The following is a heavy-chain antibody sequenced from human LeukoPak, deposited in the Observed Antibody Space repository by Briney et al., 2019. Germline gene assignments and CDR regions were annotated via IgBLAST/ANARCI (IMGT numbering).Heavy chain of an antibody. Sequence: PGGSLRLSCAASGFTFSSYARSWVRQAPGKGLEWVSAISGSGGSTYYADSVKGRFTISRDNSKNTLYLQMNSLRAEDTAVYYCAKDGDSSGWYVGYFDYWGQGTLVTVSS. D-gene: IGHD6-19*01. V-gene: IGHV3-23*01. CDR3: AKDGDSSGWYVGYFDY. J-gene: IGHJ4*02. CDR2: ISGSGGST. CDR1: GFTFSSYA.